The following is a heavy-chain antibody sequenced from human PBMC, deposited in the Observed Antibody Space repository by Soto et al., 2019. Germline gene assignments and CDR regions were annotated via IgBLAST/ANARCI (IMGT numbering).Heavy chain of an antibody. Sequence: QVQLQESGPGLVKPSETLSLTCTVSGGSVSSNSYYWSWIRQPPGKGLEWIGYIYYSGSTNYNPSLKSRVTISVDTAKNQCSLKLSAVTAADTAVYYCASQYSSSTTDGYYYYGMDVWGRGTTVTVAS. CDR2: IYYSGST. CDR3: ASQYSSSTTDGYYYYGMDV. V-gene: IGHV4-61*01. J-gene: IGHJ6*02. D-gene: IGHD6-6*01. CDR1: GGSVSSNSYY.